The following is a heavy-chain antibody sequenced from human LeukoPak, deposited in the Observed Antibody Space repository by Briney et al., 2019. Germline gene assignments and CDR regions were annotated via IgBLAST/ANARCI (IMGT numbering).Heavy chain of an antibody. CDR1: GGSISSGGYS. CDR2: IYHSGST. D-gene: IGHD4-11*01. Sequence: SQTLSLTCAVSGGSISSGGYSWSWIRQPPGKGLEWIGYIYHSGSTYYNPSLKSRVTISVDRSKNQFPLKLSSVTAADTAVYYCARLPGSTVDYWGQGTLVTVSS. V-gene: IGHV4-30-2*01. CDR3: ARLPGSTVDY. J-gene: IGHJ4*02.